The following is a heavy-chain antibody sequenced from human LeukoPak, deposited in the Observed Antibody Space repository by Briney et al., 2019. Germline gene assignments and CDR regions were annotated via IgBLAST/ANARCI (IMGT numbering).Heavy chain of an antibody. D-gene: IGHD2-2*01. J-gene: IGHJ4*02. CDR3: ARSLPDFDY. Sequence: GGSQRLSCAASGFTFSDYYMSWVRQAPGKGLEWVSYISSSSSYTNYADSVKGRFTISRDNAKNSLYLQMNSLRAEDTAVCYCARSLPDFDYWGQGTLVTVSS. CDR2: ISSSSSYT. CDR1: GFTFSDYY. V-gene: IGHV3-11*06.